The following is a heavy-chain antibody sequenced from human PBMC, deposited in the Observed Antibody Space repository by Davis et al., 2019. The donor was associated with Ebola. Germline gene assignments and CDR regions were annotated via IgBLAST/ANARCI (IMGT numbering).Heavy chain of an antibody. CDR3: ARDISDNSLDYWYFDL. J-gene: IGHJ2*01. CDR2: ISYDGSNK. CDR1: GFTFSSYA. V-gene: IGHV3-30*04. D-gene: IGHD2/OR15-2a*01. Sequence: PGGSLRLSCAASGFTFSSYAMHWVRQAPGKGLEWVAVISYDGSNKYYADSVKGRFTISRDNSKNTLYLQMNSLRAEDTAVYYCARDISDNSLDYWYFDLWGRGTLVTVSS.